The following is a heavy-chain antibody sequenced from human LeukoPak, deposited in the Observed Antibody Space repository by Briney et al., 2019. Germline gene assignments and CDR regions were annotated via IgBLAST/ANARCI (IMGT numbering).Heavy chain of an antibody. CDR2: IKLDGTQK. CDR3: TRDFWTDY. J-gene: IGHJ4*02. CDR1: GFTFRNYW. V-gene: IGHV3-7*01. Sequence: PGGSLRLSCAASGFTFRNYWMSWIRQAPGRGLEWVANIKLDGTQKNYIQSVRGRFTISRDNARNFLYLQLSSLRAEDTAAYYCTRDFWTDYWGQGTLVTVSS. D-gene: IGHD3/OR15-3a*01.